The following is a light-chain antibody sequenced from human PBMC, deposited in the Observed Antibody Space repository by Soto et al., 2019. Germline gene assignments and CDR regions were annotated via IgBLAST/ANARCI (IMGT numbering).Light chain of an antibody. CDR1: SVDVGAYDF. J-gene: IGLJ1*01. V-gene: IGLV2-11*01. CDR2: VVS. CDR3: SSFTTSHTYI. Sequence: QSVLTQPPPVSGAPGQRVTISCTGTSVDVGAYDFVSWYQQHPGKAPKLLIYVVSGRPSGVPDRFSGSKSGNAASLTISGLQAEDEADYYCSSFTTSHTYIFGTGTKVTVL.